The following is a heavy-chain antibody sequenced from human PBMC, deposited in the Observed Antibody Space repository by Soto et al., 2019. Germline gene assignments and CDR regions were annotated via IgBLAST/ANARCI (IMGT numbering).Heavy chain of an antibody. CDR2: ISTDGSST. D-gene: IGHD2-2*01. Sequence: EVQVLESGGGFVQPGGSLRLSCAASGLTFSNYGMNWVRQAPGKGLEWVSGISTDGSSTSYADSVKGRFTISRDNSKNTLYLQMNSLRAEDTAVYYCARDGPRRYCSSTSCDAFDIWGQGTMVTVSS. V-gene: IGHV3-23*01. CDR1: GLTFSNYG. CDR3: ARDGPRRYCSSTSCDAFDI. J-gene: IGHJ3*02.